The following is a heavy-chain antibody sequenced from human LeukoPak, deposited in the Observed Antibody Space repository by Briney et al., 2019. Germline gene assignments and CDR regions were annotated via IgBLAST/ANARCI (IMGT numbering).Heavy chain of an antibody. CDR1: GGSISSYY. D-gene: IGHD2-2*01. V-gene: IGHV4-59*12. CDR2: IYYSGST. J-gene: IGHJ4*02. Sequence: SETLSLTCTVSGGSISSYYWSWIRQPPGKGLEWIGYIYYSGSTNYNPSLKSRVTISVNTSKIQFSLKLSSVTAADTAVYYCARGRGYWSKAYYFDYWGQGTLVTVSS. CDR3: ARGRGYWSKAYYFDY.